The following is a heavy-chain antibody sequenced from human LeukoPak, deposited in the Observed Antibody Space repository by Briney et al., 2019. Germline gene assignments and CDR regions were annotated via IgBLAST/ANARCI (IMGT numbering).Heavy chain of an antibody. J-gene: IGHJ6*03. CDR3: ARDGERYFDWLLYTPRYMDV. D-gene: IGHD3-9*01. CDR1: GYTFTSYG. V-gene: IGHV1-18*01. CDR2: INAYNGNT. Sequence: VASVKVSCKASGYTFTSYGISWVRQAPGQGLEWMGWINAYNGNTNYAQKLQGRVTMTTDTSTSTAYMELRSPRSDDTAVYYCARDGERYFDWLLYTPRYMDVWGKGTTVTVSS.